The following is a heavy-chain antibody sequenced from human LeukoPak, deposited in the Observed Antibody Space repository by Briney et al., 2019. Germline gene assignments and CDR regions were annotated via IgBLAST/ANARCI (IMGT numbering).Heavy chain of an antibody. CDR3: AKEISAYGSRGYDS. CDR2: VGASGTHT. J-gene: IGHJ4*02. V-gene: IGHV3-23*01. CDR1: QFTFTYHA. D-gene: IGHD3-10*01. Sequence: GGSLRLSCSASQFTFTYHAMTWVRQAPGKGLEWVSGVGASGTHTYYADSVKGRFTISRDNSKNTLFLQLNSLRLEDTAVYYCAKEISAYGSRGYDSWGQGTLVTVSS.